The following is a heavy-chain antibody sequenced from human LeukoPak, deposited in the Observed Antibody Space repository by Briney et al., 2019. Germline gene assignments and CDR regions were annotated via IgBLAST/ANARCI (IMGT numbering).Heavy chain of an antibody. CDR2: IRYDGINE. Sequence: GGSLRLSCAASGFTFSSYGMHWVRQAPGKGLEWVSYIRYDGINEYYADSVRGRFTISRDISKKTLYLQMNSLRAEDTAVYYCAKDRGVFGVAYSLDYWGQGSLVTVSS. CDR1: GFTFSSYG. D-gene: IGHD3-3*01. V-gene: IGHV3-30*02. J-gene: IGHJ4*02. CDR3: AKDRGVFGVAYSLDY.